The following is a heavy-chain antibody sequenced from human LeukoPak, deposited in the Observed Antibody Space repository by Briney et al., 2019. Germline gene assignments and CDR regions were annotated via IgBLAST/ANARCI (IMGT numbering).Heavy chain of an antibody. D-gene: IGHD6-19*01. Sequence: GALRLSCAASGFTFSSYAMSWVRQAPGKGLEWVSAISGSGGSTYYADSVKGRFTISRDNSKSTLYLQMNSLRAEDTAVYYCAKDQGIAVAGLFDYWGQGTLVTVSS. CDR1: GFTFSSYA. V-gene: IGHV3-23*01. J-gene: IGHJ4*02. CDR3: AKDQGIAVAGLFDY. CDR2: ISGSGGST.